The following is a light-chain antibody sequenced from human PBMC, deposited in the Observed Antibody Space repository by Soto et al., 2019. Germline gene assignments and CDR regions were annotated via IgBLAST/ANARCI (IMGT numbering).Light chain of an antibody. J-gene: IGKJ3*01. CDR2: AAS. Sequence: DIQMTQSPSSLSASVGDRVTITFRASQSISSYLNWYQQKPGKATKLLIYAASSLQSGVPSRFSGSGSGTDFTLTLSSLQPEDFADYYCQQSYSTLSFTFGPGTKVDI. CDR3: QQSYSTLSFT. V-gene: IGKV1-39*01. CDR1: QSISSY.